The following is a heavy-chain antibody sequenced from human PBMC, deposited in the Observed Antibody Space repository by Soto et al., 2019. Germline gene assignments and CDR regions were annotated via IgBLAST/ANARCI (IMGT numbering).Heavy chain of an antibody. Sequence: SVKVSCKAAGGTFSSYAISRVRQAPGQGLEWMGGIIPIFGTANYAQKFQGRVTITADESTSTAYMELSSLRSEDTAVYYCARAPGLTTSTFDYWGQGTLVTGSS. D-gene: IGHD2-2*01. CDR2: IIPIFGTA. CDR1: GGTFSSYA. J-gene: IGHJ4*02. V-gene: IGHV1-69*13. CDR3: ARAPGLTTSTFDY.